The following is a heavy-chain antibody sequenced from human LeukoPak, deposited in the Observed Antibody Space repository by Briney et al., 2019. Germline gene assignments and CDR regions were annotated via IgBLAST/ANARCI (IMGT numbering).Heavy chain of an antibody. CDR3: SSKWELLY. CDR2: IRSKAYGGTT. J-gene: IGHJ4*02. Sequence: PGRSLRLSCTTSGFTFGDYAMSWVRQAPGKGLEWVGFIRSKAYGGTTEYAASVKGRFTISRDDSKSIAYLQMNSLKTEDTAVHYCSSKWELLYWGQGTLVTVSS. CDR1: GFTFGDYA. V-gene: IGHV3-49*04. D-gene: IGHD1-26*01.